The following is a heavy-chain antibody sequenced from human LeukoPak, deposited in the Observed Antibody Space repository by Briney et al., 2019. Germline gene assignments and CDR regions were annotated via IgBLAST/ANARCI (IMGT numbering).Heavy chain of an antibody. V-gene: IGHV3-43*02. CDR1: GFTFDDYA. CDR3: AKDEGGLRYFDWLFYYYFGMDV. Sequence: TGGSLRLSCAASGFTFDDYAMHWVRQAPGKGLEWVSLLSGDDGSTYYADSVKGRFTISRDNRKISLYLQMNSLRTEDTALYYCAKDEGGLRYFDWLFYYYFGMDVWGQGTTVTVSS. J-gene: IGHJ6*02. D-gene: IGHD3-9*01. CDR2: LSGDDGST.